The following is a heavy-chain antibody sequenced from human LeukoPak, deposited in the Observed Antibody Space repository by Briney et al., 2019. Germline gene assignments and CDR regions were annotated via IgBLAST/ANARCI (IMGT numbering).Heavy chain of an antibody. D-gene: IGHD4-23*01. CDR3: ARDNSGMDV. V-gene: IGHV3-33*01. Sequence: GGSLRLSCAASGFGFSSYGMHWVRPAPGKGLEWVAVIWYDGSNKYYADSVKGRFTISRDNSKNTVYLQMNSLRAEDTAVYYCARDNSGMDVWGQGTTVTVSS. CDR2: IWYDGSNK. J-gene: IGHJ6*02. CDR1: GFGFSSYG.